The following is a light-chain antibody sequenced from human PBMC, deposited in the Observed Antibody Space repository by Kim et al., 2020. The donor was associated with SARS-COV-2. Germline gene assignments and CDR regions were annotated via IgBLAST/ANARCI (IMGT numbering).Light chain of an antibody. V-gene: IGKV3-11*01. J-gene: IGKJ5*01. Sequence: LYPGHRATLYCRASQSVNSYLAWYQQKPGQAPRLLIYDASNRATGIPARFSGSGSGTDFTLTISSLEPEDFAVYFCQQRSNWPITFGQGTRLEIK. CDR1: QSVNSY. CDR2: DAS. CDR3: QQRSNWPIT.